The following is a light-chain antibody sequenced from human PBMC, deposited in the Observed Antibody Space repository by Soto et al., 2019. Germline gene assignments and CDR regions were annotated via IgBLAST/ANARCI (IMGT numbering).Light chain of an antibody. J-gene: IGKJ4*01. CDR1: RNIGSW. Sequence: GDRVTITCRASRNIGSWLAWYQQKAGQAPNLLIYKASTLETGVPSRFSGSASGTEFTLTISSLQPDDFATYYCQQHANYPITFGGGTKVEI. V-gene: IGKV1-5*03. CDR2: KAS. CDR3: QQHANYPIT.